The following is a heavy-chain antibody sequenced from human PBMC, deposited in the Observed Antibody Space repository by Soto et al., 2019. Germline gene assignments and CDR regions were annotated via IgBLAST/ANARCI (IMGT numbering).Heavy chain of an antibody. CDR3: ARVSFYYDTSGYAVAWFDP. D-gene: IGHD3-22*01. J-gene: IGHJ5*02. CDR1: GDSVASGLYY. V-gene: IGHV4-61*01. CDR2: IYHSGTT. Sequence: SETLSLTCSVSGDSVASGLYYWSWIRQPPGKGLEWIGYIYHSGTTKYNPSLKSPVTISVDTSKNQFSLKMNLVTAADTAMYYCARVSFYYDTSGYAVAWFDPWGQGTLVTVSS.